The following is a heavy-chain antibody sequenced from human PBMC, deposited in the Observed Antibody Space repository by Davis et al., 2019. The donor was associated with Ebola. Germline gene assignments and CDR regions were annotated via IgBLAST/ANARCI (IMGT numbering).Heavy chain of an antibody. Sequence: GESLKISCAASGFTFSSYWMSWVRRAPGKGLEWVANIKQDGSEKYYVDSVKGRFTISRDNAKNSLYLQMNSLRAEDTAVYYCAREPRMAHCSSTSCYTWYFDYWGQGTLVTVSS. D-gene: IGHD2-2*02. CDR2: IKQDGSEK. J-gene: IGHJ4*02. CDR1: GFTFSSYW. CDR3: AREPRMAHCSSTSCYTWYFDY. V-gene: IGHV3-7*03.